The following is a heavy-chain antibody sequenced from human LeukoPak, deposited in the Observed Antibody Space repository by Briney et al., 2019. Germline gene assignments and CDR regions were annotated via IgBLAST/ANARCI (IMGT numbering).Heavy chain of an antibody. Sequence: GGSLRLSCAASGFTFSSYVMTWVRQAPGKGLEWVANIKQDRSKKYYVDSVKGRFTISRDNAKNSLYLQMNSLRAEDTAVYYCAREGSDWNYYYYMDVWGKGTTVTISS. D-gene: IGHD6-19*01. CDR1: GFTFSSYV. CDR2: IKQDRSKK. V-gene: IGHV3-7*01. CDR3: AREGSDWNYYYYMDV. J-gene: IGHJ6*03.